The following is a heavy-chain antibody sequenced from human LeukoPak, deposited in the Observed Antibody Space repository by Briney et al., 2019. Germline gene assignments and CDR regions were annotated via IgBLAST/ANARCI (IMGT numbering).Heavy chain of an antibody. D-gene: IGHD4-11*01. V-gene: IGHV4-61*03. J-gene: IGHJ6*03. Sequence: PSETLSLTGTVSGDSISSGDYYWSWIRQPPGKGLEWIGDVDHTGSTNFNPSLNGRVSISRATSKNLFSLRLRSVTAADTAVYFCARGRVSSSTWYSTYYYYFYMDVWGKGTTVTVSS. CDR1: GDSISSGDYY. CDR2: VDHTGST. CDR3: ARGRVSSSTWYSTYYYYFYMDV.